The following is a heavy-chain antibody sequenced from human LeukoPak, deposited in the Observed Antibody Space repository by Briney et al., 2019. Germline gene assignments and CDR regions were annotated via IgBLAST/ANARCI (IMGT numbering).Heavy chain of an antibody. CDR2: MYSGGTT. Sequence: GGSLRLSCAASGFTVSNNYKNWVRQAPGKGLEWVSVMYSGGTTYYADSVKGRFSISRDKSKNTVYLQMSSLRAEDTAVYYCASPSSGQSFDIWGQGTMVTVSS. D-gene: IGHD6-19*01. CDR3: ASPSSGQSFDI. V-gene: IGHV3-53*01. J-gene: IGHJ3*02. CDR1: GFTVSNNY.